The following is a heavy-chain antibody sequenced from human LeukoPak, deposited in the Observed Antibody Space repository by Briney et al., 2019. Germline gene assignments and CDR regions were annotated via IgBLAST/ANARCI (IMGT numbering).Heavy chain of an antibody. D-gene: IGHD3-22*01. CDR2: ISGSGGST. CDR3: AKGFEVVTMIVVVITGAFDI. J-gene: IGHJ3*02. V-gene: IGHV3-23*01. CDR1: GFTFSTYG. Sequence: PGGSLRLSCAASGFTFSTYGMSWVRQAPGKGLEWVSAISGSGGSTYHADSVKGRFTISRDNSKNTLYLQMNSLRAEDTAVYYCAKGFEVVTMIVVVITGAFDIWGQGTMVTVSS.